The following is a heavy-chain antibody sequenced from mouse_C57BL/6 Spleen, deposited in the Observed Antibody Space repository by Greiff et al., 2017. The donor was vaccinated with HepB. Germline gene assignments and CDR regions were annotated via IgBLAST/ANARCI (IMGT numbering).Heavy chain of an antibody. J-gene: IGHJ3*01. CDR3: ARSANWDVAWFAY. CDR1: GYSITSDY. V-gene: IGHV3-8*01. D-gene: IGHD4-1*01. CDR2: ISYSGST. Sequence: VQLKESGPGLAKPSQTLSLTCSVTGYSITSDYWNWIRKFPGNKLEYMGYISYSGSTYDNPSLKSRISITRDTSKNQYYLQLNSVTTEDTATYYCARSANWDVAWFAYWGQGTLVTVSA.